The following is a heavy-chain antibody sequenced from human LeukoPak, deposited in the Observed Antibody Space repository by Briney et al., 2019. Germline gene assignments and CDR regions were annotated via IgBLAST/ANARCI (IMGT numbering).Heavy chain of an antibody. Sequence: PSETLSLTCTVSGGSISSYYWSWIRQPPGQGLEWIGYIYYSGSTNYNPSLKSRVTISVDTSKNQFSLKLSSVTAADTAVYYCARGGEWLQMGGAFDIWGQGTMVTVSS. D-gene: IGHD5-24*01. V-gene: IGHV4-59*01. CDR2: IYYSGST. CDR3: ARGGEWLQMGGAFDI. CDR1: GGSISSYY. J-gene: IGHJ3*02.